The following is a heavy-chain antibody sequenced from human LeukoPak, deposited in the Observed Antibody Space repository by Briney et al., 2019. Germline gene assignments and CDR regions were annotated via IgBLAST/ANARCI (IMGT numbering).Heavy chain of an antibody. J-gene: IGHJ4*02. CDR2: IYYSGST. V-gene: IGHV4-59*01. D-gene: IGHD6-19*01. CDR1: GGSISGYY. CDR3: ARDREGSD. Sequence: SETLSLTCTVSGGSISGYYWSWIRQPPGKGLEWIGYIYYSGSTNYNPSLKSRVTISVDTSKNQFSLKLSSVTAADTAVYYCARDREGSDWGQGTLVTVSS.